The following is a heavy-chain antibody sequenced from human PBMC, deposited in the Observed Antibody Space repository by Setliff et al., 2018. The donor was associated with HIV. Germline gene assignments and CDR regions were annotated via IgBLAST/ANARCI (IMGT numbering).Heavy chain of an antibody. J-gene: IGHJ4*02. CDR2: IYTSGIT. CDR3: AREPSPSQWQPLYFDV. D-gene: IGHD6-19*01. Sequence: SETLSLTCNVSGASTNAYFLSWVRHPAGKGLEWIGHIYTSGITNHNPPLKSRVTMSLDTSKEQFSLRLRSVTAADTAIYYCAREPSPSQWQPLYFDVWGRGILVTGSS. V-gene: IGHV4-4*07. CDR1: GASTNAYF.